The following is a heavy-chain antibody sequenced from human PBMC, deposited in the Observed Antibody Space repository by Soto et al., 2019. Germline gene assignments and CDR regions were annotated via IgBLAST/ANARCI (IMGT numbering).Heavy chain of an antibody. CDR3: TRAKWYSEY. D-gene: IGHD2-15*01. CDR2: IYYNGNT. V-gene: IGHV4-59*11. Sequence: SETLSLTCSVSGGSISKHYWSWIRQPPGEGLEWIGYIYYNGNTNYNPPLKSRVTMSVGTSKNQISLNLSSVTAAHTDVYYCTRAKWYSEYSGQGTLVSLPS. J-gene: IGHJ4*02. CDR1: GGSISKHY.